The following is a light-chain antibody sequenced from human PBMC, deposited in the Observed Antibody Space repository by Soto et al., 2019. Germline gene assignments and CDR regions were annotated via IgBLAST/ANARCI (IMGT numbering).Light chain of an antibody. CDR1: QSVSRD. Sequence: DIVLTQSPATLSLSPGKRATLSCRASQSVSRDFAWYQQKPGQAPRLLIYDASNRATGIPARFSGSGSGTDFALTINSLQPEDFAVYYCQHRHNFGPGTKVDFK. J-gene: IGKJ3*01. CDR3: QHRHN. V-gene: IGKV3-11*01. CDR2: DAS.